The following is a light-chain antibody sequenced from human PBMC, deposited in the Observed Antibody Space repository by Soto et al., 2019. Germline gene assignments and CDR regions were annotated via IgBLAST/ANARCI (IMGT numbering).Light chain of an antibody. J-gene: IGKJ1*01. Sequence: TQSPATLSVSPGESATLSCRASQSVSSNLAWYQQKPGQAPRLLIYDASNRATGIPARFSGSGSGTDFTLTISCLQSEDFATYYCQQYSSYPPWTFGQGTKVDI. CDR2: DAS. CDR3: QQYSSYPPWT. V-gene: IGKV3D-15*01. CDR1: QSVSSN.